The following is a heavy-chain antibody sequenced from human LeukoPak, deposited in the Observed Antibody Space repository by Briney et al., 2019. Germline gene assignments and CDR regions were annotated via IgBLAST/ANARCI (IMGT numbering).Heavy chain of an antibody. J-gene: IGHJ5*02. CDR1: GFPFSNYA. CDR3: VREAGYCAGVCLKSNWFDP. D-gene: IGHD2-21*02. V-gene: IGHV3-23*01. CDR2: GSNGNT. Sequence: GGSLRLSCAASGFPFSNYALSWVRQPPGKELEGVAAGSNGNTYYGGSVGGSFSISRDDSKNMVYLQMYSLREEDTALYYCVREAGYCAGVCLKSNWFDPWGQGTLVTVSS.